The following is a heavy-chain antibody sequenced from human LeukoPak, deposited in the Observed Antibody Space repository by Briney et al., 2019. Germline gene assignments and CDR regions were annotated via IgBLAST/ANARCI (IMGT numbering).Heavy chain of an antibody. J-gene: IGHJ6*02. CDR3: ARGLRYYGMDV. Sequence: GGSLRLSCAASGFTFSSYDMHWVRQATGKGLEWVSAIGTAGGTYYQGSVKGRFTISRQNAKNSFYLQMNSLRAGDTAVYYCARGLRYYGMDVWGQGTTVTVSS. V-gene: IGHV3-13*04. CDR2: IGTAGGT. CDR1: GFTFSSYD.